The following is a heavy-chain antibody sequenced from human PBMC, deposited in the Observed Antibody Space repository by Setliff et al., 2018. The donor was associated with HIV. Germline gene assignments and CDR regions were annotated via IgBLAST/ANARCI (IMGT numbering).Heavy chain of an antibody. CDR1: GYSISSSSYY. V-gene: IGHV4-39*07. Sequence: SETLSLTCTVSGYSISSSSYYWDWIRQPPGKGLEWIGSIYYSGSTYYNPSLKSRVTISVDTSKNQFSLKLSSVTAADTAAYYCARDFRIGWAVQDYWYFDLWGRGTLVTVPQ. J-gene: IGHJ2*01. D-gene: IGHD1-26*01. CDR2: IYYSGST. CDR3: ARDFRIGWAVQDYWYFDL.